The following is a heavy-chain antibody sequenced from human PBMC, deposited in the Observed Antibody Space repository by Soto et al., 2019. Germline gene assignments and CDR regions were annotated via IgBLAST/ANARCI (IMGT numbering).Heavy chain of an antibody. J-gene: IGHJ4*02. CDR1: GGSLNIHY. CDR2: IYYSGTT. Sequence: PSESLSLTCTVSGGSLNIHYLSLIRQPPGKGLEWIGYIYYSGTTNYNPSLKGRVTISVDTSKNQFSLRLSSVTAADTVVYYCAREGRYSSSWSSEYWGQGTQVTVSS. CDR3: AREGRYSSSWSSEY. D-gene: IGHD6-13*01. V-gene: IGHV4-59*11.